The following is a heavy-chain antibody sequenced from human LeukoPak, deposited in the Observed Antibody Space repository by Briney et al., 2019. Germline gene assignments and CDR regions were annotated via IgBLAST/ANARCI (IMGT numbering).Heavy chain of an antibody. J-gene: IGHJ6*02. D-gene: IGHD2-15*01. Sequence: PGGSLRLSCAASGFTFSSYAMHWVRQAPGKGLEWVAVISYDGSNKYYADSVKGRFTISRDNSKNTLYLQMNSLRAEDTAVYYCAGAPACSGGSCYLSYYYYCYGMDVWGQGTTVTVSS. V-gene: IGHV3-30-3*01. CDR1: GFTFSSYA. CDR2: ISYDGSNK. CDR3: AGAPACSGGSCYLSYYYYCYGMDV.